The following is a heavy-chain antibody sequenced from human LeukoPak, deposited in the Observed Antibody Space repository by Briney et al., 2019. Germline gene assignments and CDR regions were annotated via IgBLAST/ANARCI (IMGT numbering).Heavy chain of an antibody. CDR3: AKDPWYEVTVAVVSNWFDP. D-gene: IGHD6-19*01. CDR1: GFTFSSYG. CDR2: IRYDGSNK. J-gene: IGHJ5*02. V-gene: IGHV3-30*02. Sequence: PGGSLRLSCAASGFTFSSYGMHWVRQAPGKGLEWVAFIRYDGSNKYYADSVKGRFTISRDNSKNTLYLQMDSLRAEDTAVYYCAKDPWYEVTVAVVSNWFDPWGQGTLVTVSS.